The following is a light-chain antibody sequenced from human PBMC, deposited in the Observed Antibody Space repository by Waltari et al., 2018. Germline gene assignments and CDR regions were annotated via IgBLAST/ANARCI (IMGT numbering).Light chain of an antibody. CDR3: CSYTDSTTLV. CDR2: EDT. J-gene: IGLJ2*01. V-gene: IGLV2-23*01. CDR1: SSVLENYNF. Sequence: QSALTQLASVSGSLGPPCPIPAPVPSSVLENYNFSSWYQHHPGKAPRLMIYEDTKRHSGVSNRFSGSKSGNTASLTISGLQAEDEADYYCCSYTDSTTLVFGGGTGLTVL.